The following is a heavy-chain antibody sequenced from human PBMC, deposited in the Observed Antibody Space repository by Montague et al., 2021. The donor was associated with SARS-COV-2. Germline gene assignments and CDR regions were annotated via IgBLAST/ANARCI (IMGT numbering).Heavy chain of an antibody. CDR1: GGSLRYAY. CDR2: IYHTGTT. D-gene: IGHD3-10*01. CDR3: ARVSYTAVRGVIKASGYYALDV. J-gene: IGHJ6*02. Sequence: SETLSLTCSVAGGSLRYAYWTWIRQAPDRGLEWIRYIYHTGTTKYKPALQSRLTITVDTAKNQFFLSLTSVTTPDTAVYYFARVSYTAVRGVIKASGYYALDVWGHGTTVRVSS. V-gene: IGHV4-4*09.